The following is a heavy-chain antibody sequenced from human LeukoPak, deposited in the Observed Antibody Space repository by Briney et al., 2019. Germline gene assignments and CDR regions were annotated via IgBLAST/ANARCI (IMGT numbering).Heavy chain of an antibody. CDR1: GFIVSSNH. Sequence: GGSLRLSCAVSGFIVSSNHMSWARQAPGKGLEWVSVIYNGGSGGSAYYADSVKGRFTISRDNSKNTLYLQMNSLRAEDTAVYYCASSTHMVRGVVPFDYWGQGTLVTVSS. J-gene: IGHJ4*02. CDR3: ASSTHMVRGVVPFDY. V-gene: IGHV3-53*01. D-gene: IGHD3-10*01. CDR2: IYNGGSGGSA.